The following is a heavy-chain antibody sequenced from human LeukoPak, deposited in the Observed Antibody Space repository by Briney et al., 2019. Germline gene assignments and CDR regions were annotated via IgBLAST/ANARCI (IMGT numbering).Heavy chain of an antibody. CDR3: ATLLQDDY. D-gene: IGHD2-15*01. Sequence: PGGSLRLSCAASGFTFTNYAMSWVRQAPGKGLEWVSAISGSGGTTYYADSVKGRFTISRDNSKNTLYLQMNSLRAEDTAVYYCATLLQDDYWGQGTLVTVSS. V-gene: IGHV3-23*01. CDR1: GFTFTNYA. J-gene: IGHJ4*02. CDR2: ISGSGGTT.